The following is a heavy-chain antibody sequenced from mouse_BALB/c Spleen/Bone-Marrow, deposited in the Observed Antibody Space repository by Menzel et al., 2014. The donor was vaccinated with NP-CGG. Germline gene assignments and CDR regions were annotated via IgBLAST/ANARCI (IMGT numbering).Heavy chain of an antibody. CDR1: GFSFSSFG. J-gene: IGHJ2*01. V-gene: IGHV5-17*02. CDR3: TRGGNWEDFDY. CDR2: ISTGSITI. Sequence: EVQLVESGGDLVQPGGSRKLSCSASGFSFSSFGMHWVRQAPEKGLEWVAYISTGSITIFYAETVKGRSTISRDNPKNTLFLQMTSLRSEDAAMYYCTRGGNWEDFDYWGQGTTLTVSS. D-gene: IGHD4-1*01.